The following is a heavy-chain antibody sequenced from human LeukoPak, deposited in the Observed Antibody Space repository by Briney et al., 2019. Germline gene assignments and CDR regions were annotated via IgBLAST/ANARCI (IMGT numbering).Heavy chain of an antibody. Sequence: ASVKVSCMASGYMFTGYYMHWVRQAAGQRLAWMGWINPNSGGTNYAQKFQGRVTMTRDTSISTAYMDLNRLRSDDTAVYYCARVVAVTGTPVYYMDVWGKGTTVTVSS. CDR1: GYMFTGYY. V-gene: IGHV1-2*02. CDR3: ARVVAVTGTPVYYMDV. J-gene: IGHJ6*03. D-gene: IGHD6-19*01. CDR2: INPNSGGT.